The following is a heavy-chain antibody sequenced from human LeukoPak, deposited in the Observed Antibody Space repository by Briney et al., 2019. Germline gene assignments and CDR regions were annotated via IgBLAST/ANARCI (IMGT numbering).Heavy chain of an antibody. CDR1: GGSISSYY. J-gene: IGHJ4*02. V-gene: IGHV4-59*01. D-gene: IGHD5-24*01. CDR2: IYYSGST. Sequence: SETLSLTCTVSGGSISSYYWSWLRQPPGKGLEWIGYIYYSGSTNYNPSLKSRVTVSVDTSKSQFSLRLSSVTAADTAVYYCAGYKRIPLDYWGQGTLVTVSS. CDR3: AGYKRIPLDY.